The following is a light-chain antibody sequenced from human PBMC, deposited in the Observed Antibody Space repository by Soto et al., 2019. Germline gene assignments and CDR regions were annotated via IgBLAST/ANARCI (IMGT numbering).Light chain of an antibody. CDR3: QQYDSYSWT. V-gene: IGKV1-5*03. Sequence: DIPMTQSPSTLSASVGDRVTITCRASQSISSRLAWYQQKPGKVPKLLIYKASSLESGVPSRFSGSGSGTEFNLTISTLQPDDSATYYYQQYDSYSWTFGQGTKVET. CDR1: QSISSR. CDR2: KAS. J-gene: IGKJ1*01.